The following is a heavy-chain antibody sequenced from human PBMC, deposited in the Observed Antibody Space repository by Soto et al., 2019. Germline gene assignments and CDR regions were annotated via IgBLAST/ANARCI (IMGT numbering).Heavy chain of an antibody. D-gene: IGHD2-2*02. CDR3: TTGAYCSSTGCYTAYYYFGLDV. CDR1: GFTFSKAW. Sequence: GGSLRLSCAASGFTFSKAWMNWVRQAPGKGLEWVGHIKSKNDGGTTDYAAPVKGRFTISRDDSKNTLYLQINTLKTEDTAVYYCTTGAYCSSTGCYTAYYYFGLDVWGLGTTVTVSS. J-gene: IGHJ6*02. V-gene: IGHV3-15*01. CDR2: IKSKNDGGTT.